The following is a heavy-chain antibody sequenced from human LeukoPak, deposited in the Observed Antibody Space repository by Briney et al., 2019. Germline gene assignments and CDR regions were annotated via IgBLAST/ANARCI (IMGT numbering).Heavy chain of an antibody. V-gene: IGHV4-4*07. D-gene: IGHD3-22*01. Sequence: SETLSLTCTVSGGSISSYYWSWVRQPAGKGLEWIGRIYTSGSTNYNPSLKSRVTISVDTSKNQFSLKLSSVTAADTAVYFCARGPYSYDSSGAFDIWGQGTMVTVSS. CDR2: IYTSGST. J-gene: IGHJ3*02. CDR3: ARGPYSYDSSGAFDI. CDR1: GGSISSYY.